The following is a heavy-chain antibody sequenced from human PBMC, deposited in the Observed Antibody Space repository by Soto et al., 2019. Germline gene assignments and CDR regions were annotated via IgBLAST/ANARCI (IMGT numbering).Heavy chain of an antibody. Sequence: EVQLLESGGGLVQPGGSLRLSCAAYGFTFSSYAMSWVRQAPGKWLEWVSAISGSGGSTYYADSVKGRFTISRDNSKNTLYLQMNSLRAEDTAVYYCAKDKMPYYYDSSGYFPFDYWGQGTLVTVSS. J-gene: IGHJ4*02. V-gene: IGHV3-23*01. CDR2: ISGSGGST. D-gene: IGHD3-22*01. CDR1: GFTFSSYA. CDR3: AKDKMPYYYDSSGYFPFDY.